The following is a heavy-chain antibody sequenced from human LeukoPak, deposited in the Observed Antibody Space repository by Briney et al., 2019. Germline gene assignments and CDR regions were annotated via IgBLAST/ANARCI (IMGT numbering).Heavy chain of an antibody. J-gene: IGHJ4*02. CDR2: ISAYNGNT. V-gene: IGHV1-18*01. D-gene: IGHD3-22*01. CDR3: ARALLYYDSSGYYSYYFDY. CDR1: GYTFTSYG. Sequence: ASVKVSCKASGYTFTSYGISWVRQAPGQGLEWMGWISAYNGNTNYAQKLQGRVTMTTDTSTSTAYMELRSLRSDDTAVYYCARALLYYDSSGYYSYYFDYWGQGTLVTVSS.